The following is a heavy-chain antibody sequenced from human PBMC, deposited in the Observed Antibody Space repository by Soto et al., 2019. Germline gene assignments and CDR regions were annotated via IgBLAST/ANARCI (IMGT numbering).Heavy chain of an antibody. CDR3: ARVSRRAARQKWLDP. J-gene: IGHJ5*02. CDR1: GGTFSSYA. V-gene: IGHV1-69*01. D-gene: IGHD6-6*01. Sequence: QVQLVQSGAEVKKPGCSVEVSCKASGGTFSSYAISWVRQAPGQGLERMGGIIPIFVTANYAQKFQGRVRITADESTSTGYMELSSLRTEDTAVYYCARVSRRAARQKWLDPWGQGTLVTVSS. CDR2: IIPIFVTA.